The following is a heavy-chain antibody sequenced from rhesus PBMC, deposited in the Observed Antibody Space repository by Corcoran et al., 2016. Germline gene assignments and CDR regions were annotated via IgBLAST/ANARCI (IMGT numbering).Heavy chain of an antibody. CDR2: LYGSGGST. CDR3: AREGGGWSFRYFEF. Sequence: QVQLQESGPGLVKHSETLSLTCAVSGGSLSDSYYWSWTSQPPWKGLEWIGYLYGSGGSTYYNPSLKSRVTISTDTSKNQFSLKLSSVTAADTAVYYCAREGGGWSFRYFEFWGQGALVTVSS. D-gene: IGHD6-37*01. V-gene: IGHV4-106*01. J-gene: IGHJ1*01. CDR1: GGSLSDSYY.